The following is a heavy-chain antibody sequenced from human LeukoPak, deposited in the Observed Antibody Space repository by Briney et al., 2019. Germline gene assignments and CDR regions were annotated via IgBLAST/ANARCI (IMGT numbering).Heavy chain of an antibody. CDR3: ARALRPGYDSSGYYYRGWFDP. CDR1: GGSFSGYY. V-gene: IGHV4-34*01. Sequence: SETLSLTCAVYGGSFSGYYWSWIRQPPGKGLEWIGEINHSGSTNYNPSLKSRVTISVDTSKNQFSLKLSSVTAADTAVYYCARALRPGYDSSGYYYRGWFDPWGQETLVTVSS. CDR2: INHSGST. D-gene: IGHD3-22*01. J-gene: IGHJ5*02.